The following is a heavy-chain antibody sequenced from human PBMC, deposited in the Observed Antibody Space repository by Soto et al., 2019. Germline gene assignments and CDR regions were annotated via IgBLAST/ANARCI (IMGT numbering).Heavy chain of an antibody. Sequence: QVQLMQSGAEVKKPGASVKVSCKASGDTFTEYYIHWVRQAPGQGLEWMGTVNPSGGHTTYAQHFLGRVTMTRDTAKSPLYMELTSLTSEDTAVYYCARGGHVVVVTAALDYWGQGTLVTVSS. CDR2: VNPSGGHT. CDR3: ARGGHVVVVTAALDY. D-gene: IGHD2-21*02. V-gene: IGHV1-46*01. J-gene: IGHJ4*02. CDR1: GDTFTEYY.